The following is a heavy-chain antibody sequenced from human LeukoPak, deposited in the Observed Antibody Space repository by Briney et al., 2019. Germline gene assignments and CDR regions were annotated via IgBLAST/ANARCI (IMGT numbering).Heavy chain of an antibody. D-gene: IGHD2-21*02. CDR2: INSDGSST. CDR3: ANTLHTYCDGDCLGY. V-gene: IGHV3-74*01. J-gene: IGHJ4*02. CDR1: GFIFSKYG. Sequence: PGGSLRLSCGASGFIFSKYGMHWVRQAPGKGLVWVSRINSDGSSTSYADSVKGRFTISRDDARNTLYLQMNSLTAEDTAVYYCANTLHTYCDGDCLGYWGQGTLVTVSS.